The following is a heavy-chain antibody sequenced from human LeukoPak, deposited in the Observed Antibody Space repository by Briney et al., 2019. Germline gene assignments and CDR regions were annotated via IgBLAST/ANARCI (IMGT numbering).Heavy chain of an antibody. D-gene: IGHD5-12*01. Sequence: PGGSLRLSCAASGFTFSKYGIHWVRQAPGKGLEWVAVIWYDGRTKYYADSVKGRFTISRDNSKNTLYLQMNSLGAEDTAVYYCARDFEYSSSTGVYWGQGTLVTVSS. CDR3: ARDFEYSSSTGVY. CDR1: GFTFSKYG. CDR2: IWYDGRTK. J-gene: IGHJ4*02. V-gene: IGHV3-33*01.